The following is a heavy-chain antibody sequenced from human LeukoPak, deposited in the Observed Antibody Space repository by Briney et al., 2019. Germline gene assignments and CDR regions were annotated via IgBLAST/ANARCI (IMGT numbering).Heavy chain of an antibody. CDR1: GYTFTSYG. D-gene: IGHD3-22*01. CDR3: ARLVVAYYDSSGSFDY. Sequence: ASVKVSCKASGYTFTSYGISWVRQAPGQGLEWMGWISAYNGNTNYAQKLQGRVTMTTDTSTSTAYMERRSLRSDDTAVYYCARLVVAYYDSSGSFDYWGQGTLVTVSS. J-gene: IGHJ4*02. CDR2: ISAYNGNT. V-gene: IGHV1-18*01.